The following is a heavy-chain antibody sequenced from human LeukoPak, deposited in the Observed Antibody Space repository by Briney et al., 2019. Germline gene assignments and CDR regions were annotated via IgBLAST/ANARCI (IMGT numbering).Heavy chain of an antibody. CDR1: GGSISSGSYY. Sequence: SQTLSLTCTVSGGSISSGSYYWSWIRQPAGKGLEWIGRIFTSGSTNYNPSLKGRVTISVDTSKNQFSLKLSSVTAADTAVYYCARLGFDWYFDLWGRGTLATVSS. J-gene: IGHJ2*01. V-gene: IGHV4-61*02. CDR3: ARLGFDWYFDL. CDR2: IFTSGST. D-gene: IGHD3-16*01.